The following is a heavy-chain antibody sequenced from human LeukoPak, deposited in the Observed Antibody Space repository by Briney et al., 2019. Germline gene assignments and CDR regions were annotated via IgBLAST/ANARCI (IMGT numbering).Heavy chain of an antibody. Sequence: ASVKVSCKASGYTFTSYGISWVRQAPGQGLEWMGWISAYNGNTNYAQRFQGRVTMTTDTSRNTAYMELRSLRSDDSAVYYCARVGRDYYDRSGYLVGAFDIWGQGTMVTVS. D-gene: IGHD3-22*01. CDR2: ISAYNGNT. CDR3: ARVGRDYYDRSGYLVGAFDI. V-gene: IGHV1-18*01. CDR1: GYTFTSYG. J-gene: IGHJ3*02.